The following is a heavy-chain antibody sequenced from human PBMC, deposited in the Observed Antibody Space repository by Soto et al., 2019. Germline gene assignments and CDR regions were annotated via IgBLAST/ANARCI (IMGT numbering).Heavy chain of an antibody. CDR2: IIPMFGTA. Sequence: QVQLVQSGAEVKKPGSSVKVSCKASGGTFSSDSISWLRQAPGQGPEWMGGIIPMFGTANYAQKFQGRVTITADEFTSTAYMELSSLTSEDTAVYFCARDWTIWGRGTMVTVSS. CDR1: GGTFSSDS. D-gene: IGHD3-3*01. V-gene: IGHV1-69*12. CDR3: ARDWTI. J-gene: IGHJ3*02.